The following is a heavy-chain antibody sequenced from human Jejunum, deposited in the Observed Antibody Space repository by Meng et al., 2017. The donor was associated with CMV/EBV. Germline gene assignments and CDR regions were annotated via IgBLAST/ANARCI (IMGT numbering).Heavy chain of an antibody. V-gene: IGHV3-30*03. CDR1: FTFSSYG. Sequence: FTFSSYGMHWVRQAPGKGLEWVAVISYDGSIKYQADTVKGRFTISRDNSKNTLYLQMNSLRTEDTAVYYCARDPDKKWFTTYFDSWGRGALVTVSS. CDR3: ARDPDKKWFTTYFDS. CDR2: ISYDGSIK. D-gene: IGHD3-22*01. J-gene: IGHJ4*02.